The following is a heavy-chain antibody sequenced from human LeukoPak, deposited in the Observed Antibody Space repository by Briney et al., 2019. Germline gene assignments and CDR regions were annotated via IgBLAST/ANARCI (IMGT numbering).Heavy chain of an antibody. V-gene: IGHV3-21*04. Sequence: GESLRLSCTASGFTFSHYSMDWVRQAPGKGLEWVSSISTSSSYIYYADSLKGRFTISRDNARNSLYLQMNSLRAEDTAVYYCARTAHPVRNYFDYWGQGTLVTVSS. CDR1: GFTFSHYS. CDR2: ISTSSSYI. CDR3: ARTAHPVRNYFDY. D-gene: IGHD2-2*01. J-gene: IGHJ4*02.